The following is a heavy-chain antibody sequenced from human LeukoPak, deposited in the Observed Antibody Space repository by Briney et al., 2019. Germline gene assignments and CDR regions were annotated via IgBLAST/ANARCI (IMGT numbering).Heavy chain of an antibody. V-gene: IGHV3-7*01. CDR2: IKQDETEI. J-gene: IGHJ5*02. Sequence: GGSLRLSCAASGFIFSSYGMNWVRQAPGKGLEWVANIKQDETEIYYADSVKGRFTISRDNAKRSLYLQMNILRVEDTAVYYCARLNWDDGEVSGFDQWGQGILVTVSS. CDR3: ARLNWDDGEVSGFDQ. CDR1: GFIFSSYG. D-gene: IGHD1-26*01.